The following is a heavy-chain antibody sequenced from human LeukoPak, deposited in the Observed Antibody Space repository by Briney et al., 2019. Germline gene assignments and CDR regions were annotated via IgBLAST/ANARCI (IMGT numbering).Heavy chain of an antibody. J-gene: IGHJ1*01. D-gene: IGHD2-15*01. V-gene: IGHV4-59*01. CDR1: GGSISSYY. CDR3: ARVPQAATPAEYFQH. CDR2: IYNSGST. Sequence: SETLSLTCTVSGGSISSYYWSWIRQPPGKGLEWIGYIYNSGSTNYNPSLKSRVTISVDTSKNQFSLKLSSVTAADTAVYYCARVPQAATPAEYFQHWGQGTLVTVSS.